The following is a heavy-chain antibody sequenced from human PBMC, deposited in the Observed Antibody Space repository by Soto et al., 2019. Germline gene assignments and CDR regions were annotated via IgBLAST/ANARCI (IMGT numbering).Heavy chain of an antibody. J-gene: IGHJ5*02. Sequence: ASVKVSCKASGYTFTSYAMHWVRQAPGQRLEWMGWINAGNGNTKYSQKFQGRVTITRDTSASTAYMELSSLRSEDTAVYYCARATMVRGMTNWFDPWGQGTLVTVSS. D-gene: IGHD3-10*01. CDR2: INAGNGNT. CDR3: ARATMVRGMTNWFDP. V-gene: IGHV1-3*01. CDR1: GYTFTSYA.